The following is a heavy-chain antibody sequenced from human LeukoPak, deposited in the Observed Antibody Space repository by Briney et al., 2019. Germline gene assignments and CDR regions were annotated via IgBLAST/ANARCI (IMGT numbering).Heavy chain of an antibody. Sequence: SETLSLTCTVSGGSISSSSYYWGWIRQPPGKGLEWIGSIYYSGSTYYNPSLKSRVTISVDTSKNQFSLKLSSVTAADTAVYYCARYRRDDAFDIWGPGTMVTVSS. CDR3: ARYRRDDAFDI. D-gene: IGHD2-2*01. CDR1: GGSISSSSYY. J-gene: IGHJ3*02. V-gene: IGHV4-39*01. CDR2: IYYSGST.